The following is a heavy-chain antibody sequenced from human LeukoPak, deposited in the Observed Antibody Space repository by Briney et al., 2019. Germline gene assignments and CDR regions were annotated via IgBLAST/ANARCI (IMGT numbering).Heavy chain of an antibody. CDR3: ASVKFGGGLVYYYGMDV. J-gene: IGHJ6*04. CDR2: IIPIFGTA. V-gene: IGHV1-69*13. Sequence: GASVKVSCKASGGTSSSYAISWVRQAPGQGLEWMGGIIPIFGTANYAQKFQGRVTITADESTSTAYMELSSLRSEDTAVYYCASVKFGGGLVYYYGMDVWGKGTTVTVSS. D-gene: IGHD3-16*01. CDR1: GGTSSSYA.